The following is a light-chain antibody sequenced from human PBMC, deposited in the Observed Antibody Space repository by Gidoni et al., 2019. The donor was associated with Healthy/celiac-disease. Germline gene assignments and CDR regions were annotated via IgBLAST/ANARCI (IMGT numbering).Light chain of an antibody. J-gene: IGKJ5*01. V-gene: IGKV1-33*01. CDR2: DAS. CDR1: QDISNY. CDR3: QQYDNLPIT. Sequence: DIQMTPSTSSLSASVGDRVTIICQASQDISNYLNWYQQKPGKAPKLLIYDASNLETGVPSRFSGSGSGTDVNFTISSLQPEDIATYDCQQYDNLPITFGQGTRLEIK.